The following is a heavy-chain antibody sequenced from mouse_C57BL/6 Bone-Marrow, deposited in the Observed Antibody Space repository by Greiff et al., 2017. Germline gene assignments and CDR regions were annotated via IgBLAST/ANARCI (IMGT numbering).Heavy chain of an antibody. Sequence: VQLQQSGPELARPGASVKMSCKASGYTFTSYTMHWVKQRPGQGLEWIGYINPSSGYTKYNQKFKDKATLTADKSSSTAYMQLSSLTSEDSAVYYCARLGDGYYRYAMDYWGQGTSVTVSS. V-gene: IGHV1-4*01. CDR1: GYTFTSYT. CDR2: INPSSGYT. D-gene: IGHD2-3*01. J-gene: IGHJ4*01. CDR3: ARLGDGYYRYAMDY.